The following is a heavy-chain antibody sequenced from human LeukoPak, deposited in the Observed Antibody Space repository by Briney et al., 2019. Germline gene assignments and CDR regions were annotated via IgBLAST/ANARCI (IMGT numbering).Heavy chain of an antibody. D-gene: IGHD3-22*01. J-gene: IGHJ4*02. Sequence: PGGSLRLSCAASGFTFSSYWMHWVRHAPGKGLVWVSRINSDGSSTSYADSVKGRFIISRDNAKNTLYLQMNSLRAEDTAVYYCARAPRITMIVVEPIDYWGQGTLVTVSS. CDR1: GFTFSSYW. CDR2: INSDGSST. CDR3: ARAPRITMIVVEPIDY. V-gene: IGHV3-74*01.